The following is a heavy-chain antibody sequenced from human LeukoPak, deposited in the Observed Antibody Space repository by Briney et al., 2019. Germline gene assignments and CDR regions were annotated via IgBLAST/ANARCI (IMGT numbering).Heavy chain of an antibody. CDR1: GDSVSSISVA. J-gene: IGHJ6*02. Sequence: SQTLSLTCTISGDSVSSISVAWNWIRQSPSRGLEWLGRTYYRSKWYNEYAVSVKGRININPDPSKNQFSLQLNSVTPEDTAVYYCALARSEYHYGMDVWGQGATVTVSS. V-gene: IGHV6-1*01. CDR3: ALARSEYHYGMDV. CDR2: TYYRSKWYN.